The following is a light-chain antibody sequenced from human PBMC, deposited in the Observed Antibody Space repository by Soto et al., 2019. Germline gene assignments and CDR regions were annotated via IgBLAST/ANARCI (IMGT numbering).Light chain of an antibody. CDR2: EVS. V-gene: IGLV2-23*02. CDR3: CSYATPRQ. J-gene: IGLJ2*01. Sequence: QSVLTQPASVSGSPGQSITISCTGTTSDVGSYNLVSWYQQHPGKAPKLIIYEVSERPSGVSTRFSGSKSGNMASLTISGLQAEDEAEYYCCSYATPRQFGGGTKLIVL. CDR1: TSDVGSYNL.